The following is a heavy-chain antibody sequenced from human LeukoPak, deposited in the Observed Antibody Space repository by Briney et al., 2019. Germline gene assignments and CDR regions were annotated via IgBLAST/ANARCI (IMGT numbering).Heavy chain of an antibody. Sequence: PSETLSLTCTVSGYSITSAYYWGWIRQPPGKGLEWIGSFFLKGSTYYNPSLKSRVTLSVDTSKNQFSLRLSSVTAADTAVYYCARDAKSYYDSSGYSEFDYWGQGTLVTVSS. CDR2: FFLKGST. CDR1: GYSITSAYY. D-gene: IGHD3-22*01. CDR3: ARDAKSYYDSSGYSEFDY. V-gene: IGHV4-38-2*02. J-gene: IGHJ4*02.